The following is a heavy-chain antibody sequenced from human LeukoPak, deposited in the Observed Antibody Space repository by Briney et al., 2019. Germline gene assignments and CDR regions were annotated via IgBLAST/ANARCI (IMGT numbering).Heavy chain of an antibody. CDR3: AKDPPRAAWFSAGYTNSGD. CDR2: ITSSGGST. Sequence: GGSLRLSCAAPPFIFSTDAMSWVRQPPGNGLEWGSGITSSGGSTYYADSVRGRFTISRDNSKSTLSLQMNSLRVEDTAVYYCAKDPPRAAWFSAGYTNSGDWGQGTLVTASS. V-gene: IGHV3-23*01. J-gene: IGHJ4*02. CDR1: PFIFSTDA. D-gene: IGHD2-2*02.